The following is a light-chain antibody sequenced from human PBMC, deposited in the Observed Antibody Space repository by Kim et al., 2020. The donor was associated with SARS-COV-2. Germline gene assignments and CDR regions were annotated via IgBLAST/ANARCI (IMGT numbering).Light chain of an antibody. CDR3: QQHWPLT. CDR1: QSVSRY. Sequence: LSLSPGERATLSCRASQSVSRYVAWYQQKAGQAPRLLIYDASKRATGIPARFSGSGSGTDFTLTISNLEPEDFAVYYCQQHWPLTFGGGTKLEI. V-gene: IGKV3-11*01. J-gene: IGKJ4*01. CDR2: DAS.